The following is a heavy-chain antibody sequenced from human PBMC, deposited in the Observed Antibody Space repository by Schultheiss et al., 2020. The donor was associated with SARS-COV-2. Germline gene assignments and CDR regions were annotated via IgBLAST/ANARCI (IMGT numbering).Heavy chain of an antibody. D-gene: IGHD1-1*01. CDR1: GYTFTSYY. CDR2: ISTYNGHT. CDR3: ARGTTGTTNWFDP. J-gene: IGHJ5*02. V-gene: IGHV1-18*04. Sequence: ASVKVSCKASGYTFTSYYMHWVRQAPGQRLEWMGWISTYNGHTNYAQKVQGRVTITTDRSTSTGYMELRSLRSDDTAVYYCARGTTGTTNWFDPWGQGTLVTVSS.